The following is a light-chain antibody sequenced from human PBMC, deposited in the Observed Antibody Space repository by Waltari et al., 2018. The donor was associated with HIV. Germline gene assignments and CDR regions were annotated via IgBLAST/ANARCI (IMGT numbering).Light chain of an antibody. CDR2: DTT. V-gene: IGLV7-46*01. Sequence: QAVVTKEPSLTVSPAGPVTLPCCPSTGVVTSGHWPYWFQQKPGQAPRPLIYDTTNKHSWTPARFSGSLLGGKAVLTLSGAQPEDEADYYCSLSFGGAAVFGGGTHVTVL. J-gene: IGLJ2*01. CDR1: TGVVTSGHW. CDR3: SLSFGGAAV.